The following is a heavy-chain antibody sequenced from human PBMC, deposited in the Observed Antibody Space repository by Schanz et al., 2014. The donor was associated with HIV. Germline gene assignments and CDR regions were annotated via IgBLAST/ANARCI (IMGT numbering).Heavy chain of an antibody. J-gene: IGHJ5*02. CDR2: INPSGGRT. Sequence: VQLVQSGAEVRKPGASGKVACKASGFTLTSYYMHWVRQAPGQGLEWMEIINPSGGRTNYAQKFQGRVSMTTDKSTSTVYMELRSLRSEDTAVYYCARDLGGDFWSSQGGLDPWGQGTLVTVSS. CDR3: ARDLGGDFWSSQGGLDP. V-gene: IGHV1-46*01. D-gene: IGHD3-3*01. CDR1: GFTLTSYY.